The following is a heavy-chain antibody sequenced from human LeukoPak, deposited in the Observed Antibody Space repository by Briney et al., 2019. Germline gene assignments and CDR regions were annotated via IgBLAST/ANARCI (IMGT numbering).Heavy chain of an antibody. D-gene: IGHD1-26*01. J-gene: IGHJ2*01. CDR1: GGSISSYY. Sequence: SETLSLTCTVSGGSISSYYWGWIRQPPGKGLEWIGSIYYSGSTYYNPSLKSRVTISVDTSKNQFSLKLSSVTAADTAVYYCARHWDRNWYFDLWGRGTLVTVSS. CDR3: ARHWDRNWYFDL. CDR2: IYYSGST. V-gene: IGHV4-39*01.